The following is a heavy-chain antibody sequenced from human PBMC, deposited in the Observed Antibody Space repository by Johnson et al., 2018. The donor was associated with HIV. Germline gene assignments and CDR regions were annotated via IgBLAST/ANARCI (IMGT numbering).Heavy chain of an antibody. CDR3: ARGQRGGDGHPHAFDI. CDR2: ISYDGSNK. Sequence: QVQLVESGGGVVQPGGSLRLSCAASRFTFSTYAMHWVRQAPGKGLEWVAVISYDGSNKYYADSVKGRFTISRDNSKNPLYLQMNSLKTEDSAVYYCARGQRGGDGHPHAFDIWGQGTMVTVSS. D-gene: IGHD2-21*02. J-gene: IGHJ3*02. CDR1: RFTFSTYA. V-gene: IGHV3-30*04.